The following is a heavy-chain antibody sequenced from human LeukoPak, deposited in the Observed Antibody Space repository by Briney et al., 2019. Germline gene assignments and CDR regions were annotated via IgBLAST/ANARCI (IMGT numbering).Heavy chain of an antibody. CDR2: ISYDGSNK. D-gene: IGHD4-23*01. V-gene: IGHV3-30-3*01. CDR3: ARDLDYGGNSEVGY. Sequence: SCKASGYTFSDYAMHWVRQAPGKGLEWVAVISYDGSNKYYADSVKGRFTISRDNSKNTLYLQMNSLRAEDTAVYYCARDLDYGGNSEVGYWGQGTLVTVSS. CDR1: GYTFSDYA. J-gene: IGHJ4*02.